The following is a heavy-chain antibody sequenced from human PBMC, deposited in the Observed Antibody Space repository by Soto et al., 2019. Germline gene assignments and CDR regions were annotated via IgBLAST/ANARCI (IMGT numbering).Heavy chain of an antibody. CDR1: GGSISSYY. Sequence: PSETLSLTCTVSGGSISSYYWSWIRQPPGKGLEWIGYIYYSGSTNYNPSLKSRVTISVDTSKNQFSLKLSSVTAADTAVYYCARLVSDSSGWYSYYLDYWGQGTLVTVSS. CDR2: IYYSGST. D-gene: IGHD6-19*01. J-gene: IGHJ4*02. CDR3: ARLVSDSSGWYSYYLDY. V-gene: IGHV4-59*01.